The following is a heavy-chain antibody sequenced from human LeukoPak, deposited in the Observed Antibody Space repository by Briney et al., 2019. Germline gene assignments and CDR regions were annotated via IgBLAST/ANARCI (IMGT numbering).Heavy chain of an antibody. J-gene: IGHJ4*02. CDR1: GGSISSHY. CDR3: ARGYSGSYLIFDY. CDR2: IYYSGST. D-gene: IGHD1-26*01. Sequence: SETLSLTCTVSGGSISSHYWSWIRQPPGKGLEWIGYIYYSGSTNYNPSLKSRVTISVDTSKNQFSLKLSSVTAADTAVYYCARGYSGSYLIFDYWGQGTLVTVSS. V-gene: IGHV4-59*11.